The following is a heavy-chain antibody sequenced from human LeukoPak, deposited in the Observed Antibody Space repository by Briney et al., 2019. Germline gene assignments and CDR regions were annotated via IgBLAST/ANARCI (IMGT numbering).Heavy chain of an antibody. CDR3: ARSPTGYCSATSCRYNWFDP. J-gene: IGHJ5*02. Sequence: SETLSLTCTVSSGSISSYYWSWIRQPPGKGLEWIGYIYYSGSTNYNPSLKSRVTISVDTSKNQFSLKLSSVTAADTAVYYCARSPTGYCSATSCRYNWFDPWGQGTLVTVSS. D-gene: IGHD2-2*01. CDR1: SGSISSYY. CDR2: IYYSGST. V-gene: IGHV4-59*01.